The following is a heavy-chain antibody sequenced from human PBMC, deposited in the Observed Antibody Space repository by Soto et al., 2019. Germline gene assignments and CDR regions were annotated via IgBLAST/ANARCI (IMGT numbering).Heavy chain of an antibody. CDR2: IIPIFGTA. V-gene: IGHV1-69*01. D-gene: IGHD3-3*01. Sequence: QVQLVQSGAEVKKPGSSVKVSCKASGGTFSSYAISWVRQAPGQGLEWMGGIIPIFGTANYAQKFQGRVTITADESKSTAYMELSSLRSEDTAVYYCARALGMDNRYYYYGMDVWGQGTTVTVSS. J-gene: IGHJ6*02. CDR3: ARALGMDNRYYYYGMDV. CDR1: GGTFSSYA.